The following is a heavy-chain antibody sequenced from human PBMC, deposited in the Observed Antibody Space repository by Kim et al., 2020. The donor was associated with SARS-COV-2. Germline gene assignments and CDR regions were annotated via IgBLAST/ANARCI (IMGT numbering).Heavy chain of an antibody. J-gene: IGHJ3*02. D-gene: IGHD3-10*01. CDR3: ARALTIELYTDGGHDAFDI. Sequence: GGSLRLSCAASGFTFSSYSMNWVRQAPGKGLEWVSSISSSSSYIYYADSVKGRFTISRDNAKNSLYLQMNSLRAEDTAVYYCARALTIELYTDGGHDAFDIWGQGTMVTVSS. CDR2: ISSSSSYI. CDR1: GFTFSSYS. V-gene: IGHV3-21*01.